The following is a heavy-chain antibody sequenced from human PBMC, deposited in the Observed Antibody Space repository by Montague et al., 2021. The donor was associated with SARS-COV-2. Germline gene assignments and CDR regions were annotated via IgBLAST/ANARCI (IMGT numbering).Heavy chain of an antibody. CDR1: GGPTSISLYH. D-gene: IGHD2-2*01. CDR3: ARQPPYQTGALDI. V-gene: IGHV4-39*01. CDR2: IYFTGPS. J-gene: IGHJ3*02. Sequence: SETLSLTCTATGGPTSISLYHSSWIPYPPGKGLDCIGSIYFTGPSSYYSSSSNRPSISLHTSKNQYYLKLNSVAAADTAVYYCARQPPYQTGALDIWGQGAMVSVSS.